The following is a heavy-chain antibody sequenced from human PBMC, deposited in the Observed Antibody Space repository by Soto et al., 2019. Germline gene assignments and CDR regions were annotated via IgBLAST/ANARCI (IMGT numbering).Heavy chain of an antibody. V-gene: IGHV4-59*08. D-gene: IGHD5-12*01. CDR3: ARHEYSGYDLGPDAFDI. CDR1: GGSISSYY. Sequence: PSETLSLTCTVSGGSISSYYWSWIRQPPGKGLEWIGYIYYSGSTNYNPSLKSRVTISVDTSKNQFSLELSSVTAADTAVYYCARHEYSGYDLGPDAFDIWGQGTMVTVSS. CDR2: IYYSGST. J-gene: IGHJ3*02.